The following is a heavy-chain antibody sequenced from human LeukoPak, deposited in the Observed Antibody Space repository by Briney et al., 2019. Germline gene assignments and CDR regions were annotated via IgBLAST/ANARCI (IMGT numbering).Heavy chain of an antibody. CDR2: ISGSGGST. V-gene: IGHV3-23*01. CDR3: AKARMVVAATDFHFDY. Sequence: GGPLRLSCAASGFTFSSYAMSWVRQAPGKGLEWVSAISGSGGSTYYADSVKGRFTISRDNSKNTLYLQMNGLRAEDTAVYYCAKARMVVAATDFHFDYWGQGTLVTVSS. J-gene: IGHJ4*02. D-gene: IGHD2-15*01. CDR1: GFTFSSYA.